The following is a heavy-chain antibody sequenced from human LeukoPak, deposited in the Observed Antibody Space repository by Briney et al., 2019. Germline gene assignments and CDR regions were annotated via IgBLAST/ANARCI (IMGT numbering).Heavy chain of an antibody. V-gene: IGHV3-30*02. Sequence: GGSLRLSCAAYGFTFSSYGVHWVRQAPGKGLEWVAYIGYDRNSKHYADSVEGRFTISGDNSKNTPYLQMNSLRTEDTAVYYCAKNRRASGDYAGAFDYWGQGTLVTVSS. CDR3: AKNRRASGDYAGAFDY. D-gene: IGHD4-17*01. J-gene: IGHJ4*02. CDR2: IGYDRNSK. CDR1: GFTFSSYG.